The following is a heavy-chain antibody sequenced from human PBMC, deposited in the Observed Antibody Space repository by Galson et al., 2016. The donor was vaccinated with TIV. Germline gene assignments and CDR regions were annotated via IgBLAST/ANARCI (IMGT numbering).Heavy chain of an antibody. CDR1: GGSFMNYA. CDR2: IIPIFGTG. CDR3: AGPPTFGNVYHYYMDV. Sequence: SVKVSCKASGGSFMNYAVSWVRQAPGRGLEWMGRIIPIFGTGNYAQKFQGRVTITADIFASTAYMELSSLTSDDTAVYYCAGPPTFGNVYHYYMDVWGKGTAVTVSS. V-gene: IGHV1-69*06. D-gene: IGHD1-14*01. J-gene: IGHJ6*03.